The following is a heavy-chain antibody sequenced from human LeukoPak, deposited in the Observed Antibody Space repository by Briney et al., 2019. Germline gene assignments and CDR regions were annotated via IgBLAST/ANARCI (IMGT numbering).Heavy chain of an antibody. D-gene: IGHD4-11*01. J-gene: IGHJ4*02. CDR3: ARSNHGCHDY. CDR1: GFTFSSYW. V-gene: IGHV3-74*01. Sequence: GGPLRLSCAASGFTFSSYWMHWVRQAPGKGLVWVSRINNDGSSTPYADSVKGRFTISRDNAKNTLYLQMNSLRDEDTAVYYCARSNHGCHDYWGQGTLVTVSS. CDR2: INNDGSST.